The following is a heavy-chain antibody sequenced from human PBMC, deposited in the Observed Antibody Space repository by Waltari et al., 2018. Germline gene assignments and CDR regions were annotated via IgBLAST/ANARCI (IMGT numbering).Heavy chain of an antibody. Sequence: EVQMVESGGGLVQPGGSLRLSCVASGFPFSNSWMDWVRQAPGKGLEWIANIKPDGSEKNYVDSVKGRFTISRDNTKNSLYLQMNSLRAEDTAVYYCSKSLDVWGPGTSVTVSS. V-gene: IGHV3-7*01. CDR3: SKSLDV. J-gene: IGHJ6*02. CDR2: IKPDGSEK. CDR1: GFPFSNSW.